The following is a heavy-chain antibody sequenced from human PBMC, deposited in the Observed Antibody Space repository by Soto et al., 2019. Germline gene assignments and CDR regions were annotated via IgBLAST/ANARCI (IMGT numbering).Heavy chain of an antibody. CDR3: AKDRNWGSYYYSGMDV. CDR2: ISYDVSNK. D-gene: IGHD7-27*01. CDR1: GFTFSSYG. Sequence: GGSLRLSCAASGFTFSSYGMHWVRQAPGKGLEWEAVISYDVSNKYYADSVKGRFTISRDNSKNTLYLQRNSLRAEDTGVYYCAKDRNWGSYYYSGMDVWGQGTTVTVSS. V-gene: IGHV3-30*18. J-gene: IGHJ6*02.